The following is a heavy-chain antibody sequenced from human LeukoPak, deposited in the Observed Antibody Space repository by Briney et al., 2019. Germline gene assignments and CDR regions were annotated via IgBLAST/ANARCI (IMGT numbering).Heavy chain of an antibody. J-gene: IGHJ4*02. CDR3: AKGQELDDGVFDS. CDR2: IRSNGDTT. Sequence: GGSLRLSCTASGFTFSSLAMTWVRQAPGKGLEWVSTIRSNGDTTYNADSVKGRFTISRDNSKNTLYLELNSLRVEDTATFYCAKGQELDDGVFDSWVQGTMV. CDR1: GFTFSSLA. D-gene: IGHD1-1*01. V-gene: IGHV3-23*01.